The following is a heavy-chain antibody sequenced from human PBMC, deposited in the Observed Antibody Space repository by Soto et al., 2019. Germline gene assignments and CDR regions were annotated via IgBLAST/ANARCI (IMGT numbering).Heavy chain of an antibody. J-gene: IGHJ4*01. V-gene: IGHV3-74*01. D-gene: IGHD3-3*01. Sequence: GGSLRVSCAASGVTFRSYWMLWVRQAPGKGLVWVSRINSDGSSTSYADSVKGRFTVSRDNAKSTLYLEMAGLRDEDTAVYYCASVFSTILGVVTHIVYWRHGTLVNV. CDR2: INSDGSST. CDR3: ASVFSTILGVVTHIVY. CDR1: GVTFRSYW.